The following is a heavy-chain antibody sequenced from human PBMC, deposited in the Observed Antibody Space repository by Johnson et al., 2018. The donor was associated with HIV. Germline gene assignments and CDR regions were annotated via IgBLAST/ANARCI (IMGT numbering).Heavy chain of an antibody. CDR1: GFTFSSNA. J-gene: IGHJ3*01. V-gene: IGHV3-23*04. Sequence: EVQLVESGGGWVKPGGSLRLSCAASGFTFSSNAMSWVRQAPGKGLEWVSGISGSGGSTYYADSVKGRFTISRDNSKNTLYLQMNSLRAEDTAVYYCARDLRGFKYDAFDVWGQGTMVTVSS. CDR3: ARDLRGFKYDAFDV. CDR2: ISGSGGST.